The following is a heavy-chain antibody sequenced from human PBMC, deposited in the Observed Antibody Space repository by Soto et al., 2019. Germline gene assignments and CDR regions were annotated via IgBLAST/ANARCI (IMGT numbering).Heavy chain of an antibody. V-gene: IGHV4-4*02. J-gene: IGHJ5*02. D-gene: IGHD2-15*01. CDR3: VTEGYCSGGSCYRSNWFDP. Sequence: QVQLQESGPGLVEPAGTLSLTCAVSGGSFSSSNWWSWVRQPLGKGLEWIGEIYHSGSTNYNPSLKSRVTISVDKSTNQFSLKLSSVTAADTAVYYCVTEGYCSGGSCYRSNWFDPWGQGTLVTVSS. CDR1: GGSFSSSNW. CDR2: IYHSGST.